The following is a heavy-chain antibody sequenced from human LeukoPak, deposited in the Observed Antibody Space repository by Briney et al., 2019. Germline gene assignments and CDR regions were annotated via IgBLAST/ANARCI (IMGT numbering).Heavy chain of an antibody. CDR3: ARAAHTTYVLGRYYYYAMDV. J-gene: IGHJ6*02. CDR1: GFTFSSYS. CDR2: ISYAGSNN. V-gene: IGHV3-30*19. D-gene: IGHD3-10*01. Sequence: PGGSLRLSCAASGFTFSSYSMNWVRQAPGKGLEWVARISYAGSNNYYADSVKGRFTISSDNPKNTLYLQTDSLRAEDTAVYYCARAAHTTYVLGRYYYYAMDVWGQGTTVTVSS.